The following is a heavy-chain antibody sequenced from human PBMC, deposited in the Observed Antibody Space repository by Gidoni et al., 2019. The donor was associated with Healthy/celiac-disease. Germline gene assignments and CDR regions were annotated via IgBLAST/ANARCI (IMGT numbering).Heavy chain of an antibody. CDR3: ARDRVGYYFDY. Sequence: QVQLQASGPGLVKPSETLSLTCTVSGGSISSYYWSWIRQPPGKGLEWIGYIYYSGSTNYNPSLKSRVTISVDTSKNQFSLKLSSVTAADTAVYYCARDRVGYYFDYWGQGTLVTVSS. V-gene: IGHV4-59*01. CDR2: IYYSGST. CDR1: GGSISSYY. D-gene: IGHD3-10*01. J-gene: IGHJ4*02.